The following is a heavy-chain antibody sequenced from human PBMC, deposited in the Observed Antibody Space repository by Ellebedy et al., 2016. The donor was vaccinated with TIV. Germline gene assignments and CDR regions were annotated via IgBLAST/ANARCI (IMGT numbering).Heavy chain of an antibody. J-gene: IGHJ6*03. Sequence: SETLSLTCAVYGGSFSGYYWSWIRQPPGKGLEWIGEINHSGSTNYNPSLKSRVTISVDTSKNQFSLKLSSVTAADTAVYYCARADWNDLAPYYMDVWGKGTTVTVSS. CDR3: ARADWNDLAPYYMDV. CDR2: INHSGST. CDR1: GGSFSGYY. V-gene: IGHV4-34*01. D-gene: IGHD1-1*01.